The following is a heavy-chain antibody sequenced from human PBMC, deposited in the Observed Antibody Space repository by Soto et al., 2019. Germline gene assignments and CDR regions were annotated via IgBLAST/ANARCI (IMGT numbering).Heavy chain of an antibody. D-gene: IGHD6-13*01. Sequence: SETLSLTCTVSGDSISGSAYFWGWIRQPPGKRLEWIGSIFYDGYTLYTPSLKSRVTISVDTSKNQFSLKLTSVAAADTAIYFCARLQAAVPHYWGQGILVTVSS. J-gene: IGHJ4*02. CDR2: IFYDGYT. V-gene: IGHV4-39*01. CDR1: GDSISGSAYF. CDR3: ARLQAAVPHY.